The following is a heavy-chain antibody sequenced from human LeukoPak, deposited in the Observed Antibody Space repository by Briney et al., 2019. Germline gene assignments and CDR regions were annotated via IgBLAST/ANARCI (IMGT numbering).Heavy chain of an antibody. CDR2: INHSGST. Sequence: SETLSLTCAVYGGSFSGYYWSWIRQPPGKGLEWIGEINHSGSTNYNPSLKSRVTISVDTSKNQFSLKLSSVTAADTAVYYCARLLFGPHWFDPWGQGTLVTVSS. V-gene: IGHV4-34*01. CDR1: GGSFSGYY. J-gene: IGHJ5*02. CDR3: ARLLFGPHWFDP. D-gene: IGHD2-21*02.